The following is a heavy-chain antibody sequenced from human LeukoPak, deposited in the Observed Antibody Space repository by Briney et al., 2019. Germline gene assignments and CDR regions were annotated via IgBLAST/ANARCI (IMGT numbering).Heavy chain of an antibody. CDR1: GFTFNNYA. CDR2: ISGSGGST. CDR3: ARDPWNYYDSSGIIDY. Sequence: GGSLRLSCAASGFTFNNYAMSWVRQAPGKGLEWVSGISGSGGSTYYADSVKGRFTISRDNSKNSLYLQMNSLRAEDTAVYYCARDPWNYYDSSGIIDYWGQGTLVTVSS. D-gene: IGHD3-22*01. J-gene: IGHJ4*02. V-gene: IGHV3-23*01.